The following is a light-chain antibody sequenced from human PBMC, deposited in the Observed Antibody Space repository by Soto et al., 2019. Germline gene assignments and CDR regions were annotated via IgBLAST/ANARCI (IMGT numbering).Light chain of an antibody. Sequence: DIVMTQSPLSLPVTPGEPASISCRSSQSLLQSNGNNYLDWYVQKPGQSPQLLIYLGSNRASGVPDRFSGSGSGTDYTPKISRVEAEDVGVYYCMQALQTPLTFGGGTKVEIK. CDR1: QSLLQSNGNNY. J-gene: IGKJ4*01. CDR2: LGS. V-gene: IGKV2-28*01. CDR3: MQALQTPLT.